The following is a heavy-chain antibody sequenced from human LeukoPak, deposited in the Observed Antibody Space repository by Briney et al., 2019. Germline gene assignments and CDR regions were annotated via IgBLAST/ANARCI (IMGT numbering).Heavy chain of an antibody. CDR2: IYYSGTPY. J-gene: IGHJ4*02. D-gene: IGHD6-13*01. CDR1: GGSIGDCY. CDR3: ARLDKHTGSWLSDY. V-gene: IGHV4-59*08. Sequence: SETLSLTCTVSGGSIGDCYWIWTRLPPGKGLEWIGYIYYSGTPYYYNPSLRSRVTMSVDTSSNQFSLKLSSVTAADTAVYYCARLDKHTGSWLSDYWGQGTLVNVSS.